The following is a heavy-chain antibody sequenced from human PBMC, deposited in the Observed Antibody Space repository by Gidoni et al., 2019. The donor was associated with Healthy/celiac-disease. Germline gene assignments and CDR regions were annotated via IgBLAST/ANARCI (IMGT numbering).Heavy chain of an antibody. V-gene: IGHV4-34*01. CDR2: INHSGST. J-gene: IGHJ3*02. CDR1: GGSFSGYY. CDR3: ARGFHRYYYDSSGLAFDI. D-gene: IGHD3-22*01. Sequence: QVQLQQWGAGLLKPSETLSLTCAVYGGSFSGYYWSWIRQPPGKGLEWIGEINHSGSTNYNPSLKSRVTISVDTSKNQFSLKLSSVTAADTAVYYCARGFHRYYYDSSGLAFDIWGQGTMVTVFS.